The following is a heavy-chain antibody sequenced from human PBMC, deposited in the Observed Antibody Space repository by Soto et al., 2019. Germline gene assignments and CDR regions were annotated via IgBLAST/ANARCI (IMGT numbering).Heavy chain of an antibody. CDR2: IHHVGYT. D-gene: IGHD2-8*01. CDR3: TKNSAYALDY. J-gene: IGHJ4*02. CDR1: GASISNDNW. Sequence: PSETLSLTCDVSGASISNDNWWSWVRQPPGEGLEWIGEIHHVGYTNYNPSLKSRVSMSVDRSKNQFFLSLSSVTDADTAVYYCTKNSAYALDYWGQGTLVTVSS. V-gene: IGHV4-4*02.